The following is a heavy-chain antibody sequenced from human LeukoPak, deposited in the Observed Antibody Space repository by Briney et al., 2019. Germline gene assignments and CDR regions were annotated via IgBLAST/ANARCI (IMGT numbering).Heavy chain of an antibody. CDR2: INNDGSDT. V-gene: IGHV3-74*01. CDR1: GFTFSSHW. D-gene: IGHD3-9*01. Sequence: GRSLRLSCAASGFTFSSHWMHWVRQVPGKGLVWVSRINNDGSDTVYADSVKGRFTISRDNAKNTLDLQMNSLRVEDTAVYYCARGSFEPDYWGQGTLVTVSS. CDR3: ARGSFEPDY. J-gene: IGHJ4*02.